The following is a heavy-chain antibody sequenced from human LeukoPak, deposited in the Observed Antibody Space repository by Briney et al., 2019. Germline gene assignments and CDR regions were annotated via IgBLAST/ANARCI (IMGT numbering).Heavy chain of an antibody. J-gene: IGHJ5*02. V-gene: IGHV3-74*01. CDR1: GFTFSSYW. CDR2: VDVHGQGT. CDR3: ARSNYDSTTFYYHLDL. Sequence: PGGSLRLSCAASGFTFSSYWMHWVRQAPGKGPVWVSRVDVHGQGTAYADSVKGRFTISRDNAKNTLSLQMNSLSAEDTAVYYCARSNYDSTTFYYHLDLWGQGTLVTVFS. D-gene: IGHD2/OR15-2a*01.